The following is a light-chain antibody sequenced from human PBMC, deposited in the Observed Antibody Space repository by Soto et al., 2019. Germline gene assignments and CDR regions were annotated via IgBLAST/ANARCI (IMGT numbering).Light chain of an antibody. CDR3: QQYYSYPGT. Sequence: DIQMTQSPSTLSASVGDRVTITCRASQSISTWLAWYQQKPGKAPKLLIYDASSLESGVPSRFSGSGSGTEFTLTISRLQPDDFATYYCQQYYSYPGTFGQGTKVEIK. CDR2: DAS. J-gene: IGKJ1*01. V-gene: IGKV1-5*01. CDR1: QSISTW.